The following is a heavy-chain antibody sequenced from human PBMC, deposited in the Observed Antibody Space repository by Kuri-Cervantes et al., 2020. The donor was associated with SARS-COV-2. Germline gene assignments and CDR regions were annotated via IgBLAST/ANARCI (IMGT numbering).Heavy chain of an antibody. CDR1: GGSFSGYY. D-gene: IGHD3-10*01. Sequence: SETLSLTCAVYGGSFSGYYWSWIRQPPGKGLEWIGEINHSGSTNYNPSLKSRVTVSVDTSKNQFSLKLSSVTAADTAVYYCASRYGSGLFTFDPWGQGTLVTVSS. CDR2: INHSGST. CDR3: ASRYGSGLFTFDP. J-gene: IGHJ5*02. V-gene: IGHV4-34*01.